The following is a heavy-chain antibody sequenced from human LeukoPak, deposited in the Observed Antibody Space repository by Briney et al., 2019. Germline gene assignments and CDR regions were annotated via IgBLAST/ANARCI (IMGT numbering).Heavy chain of an antibody. Sequence: SETLSLTCAVSGYSISSGYYWGWFRQPPGKGLEWIGCIYHSENTYYNPSLKSRVSISVHTSKNHFSLMLSSVTAADTAVYYCARQGGSSSPYYYYYMDVWGKGTTVTVSS. D-gene: IGHD6-13*01. V-gene: IGHV4-38-2*01. CDR2: IYHSENT. CDR3: ARQGGSSSPYYYYYMDV. CDR1: GYSISSGYY. J-gene: IGHJ6*03.